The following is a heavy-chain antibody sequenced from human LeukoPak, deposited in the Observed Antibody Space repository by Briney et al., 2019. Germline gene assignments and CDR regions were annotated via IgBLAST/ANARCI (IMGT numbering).Heavy chain of an antibody. Sequence: TGGSLRLSCAASGFTFSNAWMSWVRQAPGKGLEWVGRIKSKTDGGTTDYAAPVKGRFTISRDDSKNTLYLQMNSLKTEDTAVYYCPIYPMLLRENWFDPWGQGTLVTVSS. J-gene: IGHJ5*02. CDR1: GFTFSNAW. CDR2: IKSKTDGGTT. D-gene: IGHD3-16*01. CDR3: PIYPMLLRENWFDP. V-gene: IGHV3-15*01.